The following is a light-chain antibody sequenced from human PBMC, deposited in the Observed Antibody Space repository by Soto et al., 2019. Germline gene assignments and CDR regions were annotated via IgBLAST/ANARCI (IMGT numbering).Light chain of an antibody. CDR1: LSVSSY. CDR3: QQYGNPPQT. Sequence: VVLTQSPATLSLSPGERATLSCRASLSVSSYLAWYQQKPGQAPRLLIYGASSRATGIPDRFSGSGSGTDFTLTISRLEPEDFGVFYCQQYGNPPQTFGQGTRVEVK. V-gene: IGKV3-20*01. J-gene: IGKJ1*01. CDR2: GAS.